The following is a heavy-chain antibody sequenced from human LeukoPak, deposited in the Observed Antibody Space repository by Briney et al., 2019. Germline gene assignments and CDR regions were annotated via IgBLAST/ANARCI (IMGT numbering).Heavy chain of an antibody. V-gene: IGHV1-69*04. CDR3: ARKQWLAYNWFDP. Sequence: SVKVSCKASGGTFSSYAISWVRQAPGQGLEWMGRIIPILGIANYAQKFQGRVTMTRNTSISTAYMELSSLRSEDTAVYYCARKQWLAYNWFDPWGQGTLVTVSS. CDR2: IIPILGIA. J-gene: IGHJ5*02. CDR1: GGTFSSYA. D-gene: IGHD6-19*01.